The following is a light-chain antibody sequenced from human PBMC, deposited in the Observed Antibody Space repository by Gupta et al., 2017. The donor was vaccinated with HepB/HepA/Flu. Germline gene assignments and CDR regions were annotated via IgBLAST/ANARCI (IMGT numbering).Light chain of an antibody. CDR2: GTS. CDR3: QQYGSAPLT. V-gene: IGKV3-20*01. J-gene: IGKJ3*01. CDR1: QSVTRTY. Sequence: EVVLTQSPGTLSLSPGERATLSCRASQSVTRTYLGWYQQKPGQAPRLLIYGTSSRATGIPDRFSGSGSGTDCTLSISRLETEDFAVYYCQQYGSAPLTCGPGTKVEIK.